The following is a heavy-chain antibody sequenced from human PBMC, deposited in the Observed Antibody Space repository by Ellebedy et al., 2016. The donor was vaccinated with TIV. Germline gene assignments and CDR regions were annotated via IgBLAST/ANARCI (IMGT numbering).Heavy chain of an antibody. J-gene: IGHJ4*02. CDR1: GASISRGGYY. CDR3: ARGWSNYFGAGSYFDF. D-gene: IGHD3-10*01. CDR2: IYYSGTR. V-gene: IGHV4-31*03. Sequence: SETLSLTXTVSGASISRGGYYWNWIRQRPGKGLEWIGYIYYSGTRHYNPSLQSRVAMSVDKSKNQFSLKLNSVTAADTAVYYCARGWSNYFGAGSYFDFWGQGTLVTVSS.